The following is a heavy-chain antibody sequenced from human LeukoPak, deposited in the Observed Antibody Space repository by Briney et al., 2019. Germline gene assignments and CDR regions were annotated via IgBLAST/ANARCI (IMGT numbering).Heavy chain of an antibody. V-gene: IGHV3-72*01. J-gene: IGHJ3*02. CDR1: GFIFSDHY. CDR2: SRNKANSYST. Sequence: GGSLRLSCTASGFIFSDHYMDWVRQAPGKGLEWVARSRNKANSYSTVYAASVQGRFTISRDESKNSLYLQMNSLISEDTAVYFCARGFHSFDIWGQGTMVTVSS. CDR3: ARGFHSFDI.